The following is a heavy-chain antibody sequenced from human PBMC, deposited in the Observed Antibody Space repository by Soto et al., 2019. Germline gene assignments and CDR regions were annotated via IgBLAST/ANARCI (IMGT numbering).Heavy chain of an antibody. CDR3: ARDGYCVGDCYDAFDI. V-gene: IGHV3-7*03. CDR2: IKHDGSEK. Sequence: GGSLRLSCAASGFTFSSYWMSWVRQAPGKGLEWVANIKHDGSEKSYVDSVKGRFTISRDNAKNSLYLQMNSLRADDTAVYYCARDGYCVGDCYDAFDIWGQGTMVTVSS. J-gene: IGHJ3*02. D-gene: IGHD2-21*02. CDR1: GFTFSSYW.